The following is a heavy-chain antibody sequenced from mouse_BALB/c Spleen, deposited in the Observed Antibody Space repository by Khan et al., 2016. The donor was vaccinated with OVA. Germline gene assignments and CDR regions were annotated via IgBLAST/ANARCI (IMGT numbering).Heavy chain of an antibody. V-gene: IGHV5-6*01. D-gene: IGHD4-1*01. CDR2: INSDGYYT. Sequence: EVQVVESGGDLVKPGGSLRLSCAASGFTFSTYGMSWVRQFPDKRLEWVATINSDGYYTYYPDTLKGRFTISRNNAENTLYLQMSSLKSEDTAIYYWASHLTGSFAYWGHGTLVTVSA. J-gene: IGHJ3*01. CDR1: GFTFSTYG. CDR3: ASHLTGSFAY.